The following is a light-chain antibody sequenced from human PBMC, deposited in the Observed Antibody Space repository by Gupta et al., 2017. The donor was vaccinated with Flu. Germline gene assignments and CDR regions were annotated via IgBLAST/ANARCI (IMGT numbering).Light chain of an antibody. Sequence: GNRSDCVGYNNVARYQQSTGKAPNVMVCVDIRRHSGTSTRFSGSKSGKTASLTIYGLQAEDEAYYYCRECNPINNGWVFGGGTKVSVL. CDR2: VDI. CDR3: RECNPINNGWV. CDR1: RSDCVGYNN. J-gene: IGLJ3*02. V-gene: IGLV2-14*04.